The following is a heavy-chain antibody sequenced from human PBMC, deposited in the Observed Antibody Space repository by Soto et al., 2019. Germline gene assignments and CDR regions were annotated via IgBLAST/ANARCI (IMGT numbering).Heavy chain of an antibody. CDR3: ARGGDVLDD. Sequence: QVELVESGGGVVRPGKSLTVSCTGSGFVFGGFGMRLVRQTPGKGLEWLGMASYDGTYKYFADSVKGRFTISRDNGMNTVYLQMDNLGLEDMALYYCARGGDVLDDWSRGTLVTVSS. J-gene: IGHJ4*02. CDR2: ASYDGTYK. V-gene: IGHV3-30*03. CDR1: GFVFGGFG. D-gene: IGHD3-16*01.